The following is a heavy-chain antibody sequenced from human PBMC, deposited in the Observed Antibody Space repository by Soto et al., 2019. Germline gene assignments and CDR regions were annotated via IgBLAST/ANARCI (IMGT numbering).Heavy chain of an antibody. Sequence: VQLLESGGGLVQPGGSLRLSCAASGFRFSTYDMSWVRQAPGKGLEWVTGISYDGGERFYADSVKGRLTISRDNSKNRLDLQMSSLRPEDTAVYYCARDLPLYCRGDCNFDFWGQGTLVTVSS. CDR1: GFRFSTYD. J-gene: IGHJ4*02. V-gene: IGHV3-30*03. CDR3: ARDLPLYCRGDCNFDF. D-gene: IGHD2-21*02. CDR2: ISYDGGER.